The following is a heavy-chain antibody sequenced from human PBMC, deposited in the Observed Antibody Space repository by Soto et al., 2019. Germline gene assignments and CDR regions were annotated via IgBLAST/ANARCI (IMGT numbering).Heavy chain of an antibody. D-gene: IGHD3-3*01. CDR1: GGSVSSGSYY. J-gene: IGHJ4*02. CDR2: IYYSGST. CDR3: ARVTYYDFWSGYNFDY. Sequence: SETLSLTCTVSGGSVSSGSYYWSWIRQPPGKGLEWIGYIYYSGSTNYNPSLKSRVTISVDTSKNQFSLKLSSVTAADTAVYYCARVTYYDFWSGYNFDYWGQGTLVTVSS. V-gene: IGHV4-61*01.